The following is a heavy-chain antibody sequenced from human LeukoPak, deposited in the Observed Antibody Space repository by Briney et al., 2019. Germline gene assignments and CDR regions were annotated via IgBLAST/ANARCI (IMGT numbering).Heavy chain of an antibody. CDR2: ISSSGGTV. Sequence: GGSLRLSCAASGFTFSNYEMNWVRQAPGKGLEWVSHISSSGGTVYYADSVKGRFTISRDNANKSLFLQMNSLRAEDTAVYYCAKRGPAIFGVYMDVWGKGTTVTVSS. CDR3: AKRGPAIFGVYMDV. D-gene: IGHD3-3*01. CDR1: GFTFSNYE. J-gene: IGHJ6*03. V-gene: IGHV3-48*03.